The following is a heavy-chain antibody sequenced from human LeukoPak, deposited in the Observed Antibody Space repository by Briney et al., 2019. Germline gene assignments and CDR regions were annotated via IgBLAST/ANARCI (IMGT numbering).Heavy chain of an antibody. D-gene: IGHD3-16*01. CDR2: MNPNSGNT. CDR3: ARGYRIGGSPWLTALGY. Sequence: ASVKVSCKASGYTFTSYDINWVRQATGQGLEWMGWMNPNSGNTGYAQKFQGRVTMTRNTSISTAYMELSSLRSEDTAVYYCARGYRIGGSPWLTALGYWGQGTLVTVSS. CDR1: GYTFTSYD. V-gene: IGHV1-8*01. J-gene: IGHJ4*02.